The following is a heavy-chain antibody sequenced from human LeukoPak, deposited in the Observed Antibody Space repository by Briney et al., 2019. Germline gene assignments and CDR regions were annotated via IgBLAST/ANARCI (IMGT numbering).Heavy chain of an antibody. CDR3: ARSWIQLWFGYFQH. Sequence: SQTLSLTCTVSGGSVSGGGYYWSWIRQPPGKGLGWIGEINHSGSTNYNPSLKSRVTISVDTSKNQFSLKLSSVTAADTAVYYCARSWIQLWFGYFQHWGQGTLVTVSS. CDR1: GGSVSGGGYY. CDR2: INHSGST. J-gene: IGHJ1*01. D-gene: IGHD5-18*01. V-gene: IGHV4-34*01.